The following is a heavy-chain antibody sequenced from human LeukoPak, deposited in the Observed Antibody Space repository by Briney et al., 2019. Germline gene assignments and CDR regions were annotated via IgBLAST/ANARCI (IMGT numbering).Heavy chain of an antibody. D-gene: IGHD4-17*01. J-gene: IGHJ4*02. CDR2: ISDSGYTT. CDR1: GFSFSSYG. V-gene: IGHV3-23*01. CDR3: AKGIERTTVTTFDY. Sequence: GGSLRLSCAASGFSFSSYGMTWVRQPPGKGLEWVSGISDSGYTTYYADSVKGRFTISRDNSKNTLYLQMNSLRAEDTAVYYCAKGIERTTVTTFDYWGQGTLVTVSS.